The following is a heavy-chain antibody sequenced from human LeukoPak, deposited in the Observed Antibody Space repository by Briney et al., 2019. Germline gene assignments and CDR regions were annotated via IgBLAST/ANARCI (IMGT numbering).Heavy chain of an antibody. CDR2: ISGSGGTT. D-gene: IGHD5-12*01. Sequence: GGSLRLSCAASGFTFSTYAVSWVRQAPGKGLEWVSSISGSGGTTYYADSVKGRFTISRDNSMNTLYLQMNSLRAEDTAVYYCAKDPYRASSGLVDYWGQGTLVTVSS. V-gene: IGHV3-23*01. CDR1: GFTFSTYA. CDR3: AKDPYRASSGLVDY. J-gene: IGHJ4*02.